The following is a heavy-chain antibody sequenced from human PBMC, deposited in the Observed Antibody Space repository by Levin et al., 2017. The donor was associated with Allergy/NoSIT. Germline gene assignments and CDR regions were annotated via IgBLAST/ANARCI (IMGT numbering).Heavy chain of an antibody. V-gene: IGHV1-18*01. CDR3: ARDMGRVVAAPRDY. Sequence: GLEXMGWISPYNGDPNYAQKFQGSVTMTTDTFTSTAYMELRSLRSDDTAVYYCARDMGRVVAAPRDYWGQGTLVTVSS. D-gene: IGHD3-22*01. CDR2: ISPYNGDP. J-gene: IGHJ4*02.